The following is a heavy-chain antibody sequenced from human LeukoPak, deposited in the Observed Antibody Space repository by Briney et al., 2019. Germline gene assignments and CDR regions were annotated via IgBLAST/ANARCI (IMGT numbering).Heavy chain of an antibody. CDR3: TKWSSSGSYYTE. Sequence: GGSLRLSCAASGFTFSSYWMGWVRQAPGKGLEWVANIRQDGGENHYVDSVKGRFTISSDNGRNSLYLQMNSLRVEDTAVYYCTKWSSSGSYYTEWGQGTLVTVSS. J-gene: IGHJ4*02. D-gene: IGHD3-10*01. V-gene: IGHV3-7*01. CDR2: IRQDGGEN. CDR1: GFTFSSYW.